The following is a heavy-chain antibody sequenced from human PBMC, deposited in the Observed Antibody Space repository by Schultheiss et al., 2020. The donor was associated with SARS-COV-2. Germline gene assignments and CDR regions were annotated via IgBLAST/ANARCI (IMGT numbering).Heavy chain of an antibody. J-gene: IGHJ4*02. CDR2: ISSSGGSI. CDR3: ARTSTSGVRTSSSALWGDY. CDR1: GFTFSSYS. D-gene: IGHD6-6*01. V-gene: IGHV3-23*01. Sequence: GGSLRLSCAASGFTFSSYSMGWVRQSPGRGLEWVSVISSSGGSIFYVDSVKGRFTISRDNSIATLYLQMNSLRVEDTAMYHCARTSTSGVRTSSSALWGDYWGQGTLVTVSS.